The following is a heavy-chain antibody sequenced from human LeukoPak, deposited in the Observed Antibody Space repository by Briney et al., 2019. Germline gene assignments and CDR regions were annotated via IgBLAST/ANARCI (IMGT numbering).Heavy chain of an antibody. D-gene: IGHD2-2*01. CDR1: GFTFSSYA. J-gene: IGHJ6*03. V-gene: IGHV3-23*01. CDR2: ISGSGGRT. Sequence: GGSLTLSCAASGFTFSSYAMSWVRQAPGKGLAWVSAISGSGGRTYYADSVKGRFTISRDNSKNTLYLQMNSLRAEDTAVYYCAKDGLVVPAAIYEGYYYYMDVWGKGTTVTVSS. CDR3: AKDGLVVPAAIYEGYYYYMDV.